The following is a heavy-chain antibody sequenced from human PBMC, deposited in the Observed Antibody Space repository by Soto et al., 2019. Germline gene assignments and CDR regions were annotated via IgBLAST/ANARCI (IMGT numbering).Heavy chain of an antibody. V-gene: IGHV4-38-2*01. CDR3: AKAGHGGDFAASAAFDP. J-gene: IGHJ5*02. D-gene: IGHD2-21*02. CDR1: VYSIRSGYY. CDR2: IYHSGST. Sequence: PSETLSLTCAVSVYSIRSGYYWGWIRQPPWKGLEYIGCIYHSGSTYYNPPLKSRVTISLYTSKNQFSRTLSSFTATDTAVYYCAKAGHGGDFAASAAFDPWGQGTMVTVPS.